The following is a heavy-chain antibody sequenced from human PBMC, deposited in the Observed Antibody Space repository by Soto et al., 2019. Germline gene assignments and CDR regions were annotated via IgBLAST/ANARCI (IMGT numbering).Heavy chain of an antibody. J-gene: IGHJ4*02. CDR2: INTYNGMT. D-gene: IGHD5-12*01. V-gene: IGHV1-18*01. Sequence: QVQLVQSGGEVKKPGASVTVSCKASGSTFLNYHITWVRQATGQGLEWMAWINTYNGMTDYAQKFQGRVTMTRDTSTSTAYMERRNLGSDDTAGYFCSKSPRGEMATDWGQGTLVTVYS. CDR3: SKSPRGEMATD. CDR1: GSTFLNYH.